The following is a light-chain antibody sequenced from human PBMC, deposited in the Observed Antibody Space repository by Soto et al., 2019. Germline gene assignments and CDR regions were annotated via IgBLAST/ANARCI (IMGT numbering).Light chain of an antibody. CDR1: SGSIASNS. Sequence: LTQPHSVSESPGKTVTISCTRSSGSIASNSVQWHQQRPGSAPAIVIYEDNRRPSGVPDRFSGFIDSSSNSASLTISGLKTEDEADYYCQSYDNHIHVFGGGTKLTVL. J-gene: IGLJ3*02. CDR3: QSYDNHIHV. CDR2: EDN. V-gene: IGLV6-57*04.